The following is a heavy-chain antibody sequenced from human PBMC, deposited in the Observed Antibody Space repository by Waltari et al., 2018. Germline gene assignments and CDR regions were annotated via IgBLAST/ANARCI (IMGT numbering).Heavy chain of an antibody. CDR2: IYFAGRT. J-gene: IGHJ3*02. CDR3: AREVGGSSWSTTPRGDAFDI. Sequence: QLQLRESGPGLLKPSETLSLTCSVSGDSIGSASYSWVWIRQAPGKGLGWIGSIYFAGRTDYNPSLKSRLTISVDTSKNQFSLRLSSVTAADTAVYYCAREVGGSSWSTTPRGDAFDIWGQGTMVTVSS. D-gene: IGHD6-13*01. CDR1: GDSIGSASYS. V-gene: IGHV4-39*07.